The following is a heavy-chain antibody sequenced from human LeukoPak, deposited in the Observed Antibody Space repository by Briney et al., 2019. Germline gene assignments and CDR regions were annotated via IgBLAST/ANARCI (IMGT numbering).Heavy chain of an antibody. J-gene: IGHJ4*02. Sequence: SVKVSCKASGGTFSSYAISWVRQAPGQGLEWMGGIIPIFGTANYAQKFQGRVTMTTDTSTSTAYMELRSLRSDDTAVYFCARALYGANSGIDYWGQGALVTVSS. D-gene: IGHD4-23*01. CDR2: IIPIFGTA. V-gene: IGHV1-69*05. CDR1: GGTFSSYA. CDR3: ARALYGANSGIDY.